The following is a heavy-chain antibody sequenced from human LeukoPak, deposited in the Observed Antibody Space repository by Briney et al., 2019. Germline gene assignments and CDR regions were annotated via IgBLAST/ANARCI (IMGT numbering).Heavy chain of an antibody. Sequence: SETLSLTCAVYGGSFSGYYWSWLRQPPGKGLEWIGEINHSGSTNYNPSLKSRVTISVNTSKNQFSLKLSSVTAADTAVYYCAREGRWLQFYYFDYRGQGTLVTVSS. V-gene: IGHV4-34*01. CDR1: GGSFSGYY. D-gene: IGHD5-24*01. CDR2: INHSGST. J-gene: IGHJ4*02. CDR3: AREGRWLQFYYFDY.